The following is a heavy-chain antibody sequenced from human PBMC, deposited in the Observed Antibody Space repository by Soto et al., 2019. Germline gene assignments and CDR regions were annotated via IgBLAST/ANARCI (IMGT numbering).Heavy chain of an antibody. J-gene: IGHJ6*02. CDR2: IIPIFGTE. CDR3: ARDRIAGSKYYYGIDV. Sequence: QVKLVQSGAEVKKPGSSVRVSCKASGGTFSSYAISWVRQAPGQGLEWMGGIIPIFGTENYAQKFQGRVTITANESTSTAYMELISLRSEDTAVYYCARDRIAGSKYYYGIDVWGQGTTVTVSS. CDR1: GGTFSSYA. D-gene: IGHD6-13*01. V-gene: IGHV1-69*01.